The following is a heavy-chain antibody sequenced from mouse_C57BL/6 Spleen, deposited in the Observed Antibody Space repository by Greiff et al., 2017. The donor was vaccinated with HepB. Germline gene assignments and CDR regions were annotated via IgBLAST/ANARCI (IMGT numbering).Heavy chain of an antibody. D-gene: IGHD1-1*01. J-gene: IGHJ3*01. CDR1: GYAFSSYW. CDR2: IYPGDGDT. CDR3: ARSDYYGSSYNFAY. Sequence: QVQLQQSGAELVKPGASVKISCKASGYAFSSYWMNWVKQRPGKGLEWIGQIYPGDGDTNYNGKFKGKATLTADKPSSTAYMQLSSLTSEDSAVYFCARSDYYGSSYNFAYWGQGTLVTVSA. V-gene: IGHV1-80*01.